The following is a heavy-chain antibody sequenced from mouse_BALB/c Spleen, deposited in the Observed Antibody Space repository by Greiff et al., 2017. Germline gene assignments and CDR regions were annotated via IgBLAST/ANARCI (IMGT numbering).Heavy chain of an antibody. D-gene: IGHD4-1*01. J-gene: IGHJ4*01. Sequence: VMLVESGAELVRPGVSVKTSCKGSGYTFTDYAMHWVKQSHAKSLEWIGVISTYYGDASYNQKFKGKATMTVDKSSSTAYMELARLTSEDSAIYYCARKWETWDAMDYWGQGTSVTVSS. V-gene: IGHV1S137*01. CDR2: ISTYYGDA. CDR1: GYTFTDYA. CDR3: ARKWETWDAMDY.